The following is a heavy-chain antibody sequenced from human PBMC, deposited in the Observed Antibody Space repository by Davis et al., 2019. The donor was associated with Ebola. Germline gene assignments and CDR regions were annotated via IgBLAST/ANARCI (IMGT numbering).Heavy chain of an antibody. D-gene: IGHD6-19*01. CDR2: INHSGST. Sequence: GSLRLSCAVYGGSSSGYYWSWIRHPPGKGLEWIGEINHSGSTNYNPSLKSRVTISVATSKNQFSLKLSSVTAADTSVYYCARGAKQWLATMDVWGQGTTVTVSS. V-gene: IGHV4-34*01. CDR1: GGSSSGYY. J-gene: IGHJ6*02. CDR3: ARGAKQWLATMDV.